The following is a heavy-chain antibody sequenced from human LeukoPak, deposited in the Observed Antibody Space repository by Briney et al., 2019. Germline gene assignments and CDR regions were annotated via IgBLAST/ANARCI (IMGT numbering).Heavy chain of an antibody. CDR1: GYTFTIYG. Sequence: ASVNVSCKASGYTFTIYGISWVRQAPGQGLEWMGWISAYNGNTNYAQKLQGRVTMTTDTSTSTAYMELRSLRSDDTAVYYCARVDRRGYCSGGSCSNWFDPWGQGTLVTVSS. V-gene: IGHV1-18*01. J-gene: IGHJ5*02. CDR2: ISAYNGNT. CDR3: ARVDRRGYCSGGSCSNWFDP. D-gene: IGHD2-15*01.